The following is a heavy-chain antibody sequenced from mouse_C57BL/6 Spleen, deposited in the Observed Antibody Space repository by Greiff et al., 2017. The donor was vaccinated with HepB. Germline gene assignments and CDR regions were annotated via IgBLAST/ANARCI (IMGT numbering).Heavy chain of an antibody. D-gene: IGHD2-1*01. V-gene: IGHV5-16*01. Sequence: EVQLVESEGGLVQPGSSMKLSCTASGFTFSDYYMAWVRQVPEKGLEWVANINYDGSSTYYLDSLKSRFIISRDNAKNILYLQMSSLKSEDTATYYCARDGMVTTGYWYFDVWGTGTTVTVSS. CDR2: INYDGSST. CDR3: ARDGMVTTGYWYFDV. CDR1: GFTFSDYY. J-gene: IGHJ1*03.